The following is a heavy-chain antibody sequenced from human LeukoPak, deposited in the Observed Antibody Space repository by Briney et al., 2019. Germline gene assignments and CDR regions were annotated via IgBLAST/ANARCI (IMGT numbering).Heavy chain of an antibody. Sequence: GGSLRLSCAASGFTFSTSAMNWVRQVPGEGLEWVSSIDYDSSHIYYAASVRGRFTISTDHARNSVYLQMNSLRVEDTAVYYCARDPLRYLRVGHYDYWGQRTLVAVSS. CDR3: ARDPLRYLRVGHYDY. J-gene: IGHJ4*02. CDR1: GFTFSTSA. D-gene: IGHD3-9*01. CDR2: IDYDSSHI. V-gene: IGHV3-21*01.